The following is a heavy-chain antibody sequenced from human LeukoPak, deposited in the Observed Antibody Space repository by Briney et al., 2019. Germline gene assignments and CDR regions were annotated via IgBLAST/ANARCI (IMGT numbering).Heavy chain of an antibody. CDR3: ARDGYNNWYFDL. V-gene: IGHV3-21*01. CDR1: GFTFSSYN. J-gene: IGHJ2*01. D-gene: IGHD5-24*01. Sequence: PGGSLRLSCEASGFTFSSYNMNWVRQAPGKRLEWVSSITSSSSYVFYADSVKGRFTISRDNAKNSLYLQMNSLRAEDTAVYYCARDGYNNWYFDLWGRGTLVTVSS. CDR2: ITSSSSYV.